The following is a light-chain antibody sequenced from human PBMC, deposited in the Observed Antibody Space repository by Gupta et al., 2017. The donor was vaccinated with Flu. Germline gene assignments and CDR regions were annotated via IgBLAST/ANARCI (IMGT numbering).Light chain of an antibody. CDR3: QSYDRSLTVWV. CDR2: GNT. Sequence: QSVLTQPPSVSGAPGQRVTISCTGSSSNIGSGFDVHWYQQLPETAPKLLIYGNTNRPSGVPDRFSGSKSGTSASLAITGLQVEDEADYYCQSYDRSLTVWVFGGGTNLAGL. V-gene: IGLV1-40*01. J-gene: IGLJ3*02. CDR1: SSNIGSGFD.